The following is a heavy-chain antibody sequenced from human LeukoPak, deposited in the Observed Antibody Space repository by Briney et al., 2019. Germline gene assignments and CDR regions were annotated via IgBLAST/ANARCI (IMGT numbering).Heavy chain of an antibody. CDR2: IIPIFGTA. V-gene: IGHV1-69*13. Sequence: SVKVSCKASGGTFSSYAISWVRQAPGQGLEWMGRIIPIFGTANYAQKFQGRVTITADESTSTAYMELSSLRSEDTAVYYCATRHCSIAACRASSYKCMDDWGKGTTVTVSS. D-gene: IGHD4-11*01. CDR3: ATRHCSIAACRASSYKCMDD. J-gene: IGHJ6*04. CDR1: GGTFSSYA.